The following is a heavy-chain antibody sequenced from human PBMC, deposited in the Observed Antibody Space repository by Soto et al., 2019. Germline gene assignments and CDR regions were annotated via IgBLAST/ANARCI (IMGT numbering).Heavy chain of an antibody. CDR2: IIPIFGTA. J-gene: IGHJ5*02. V-gene: IGHV1-69*06. Sequence: QVQLVQSGAEVKKPGSSVKVSCKASGGTFSSYAISWVRQAPGQGLECMGGIIPIFGTANYAQKFQGRVTITADKSTSTAYMELSSLRSEDTAVYSWERDGTGGQQMVIPERRFDPWGQGTTVTVSS. CDR1: GGTFSSYA. D-gene: IGHD6-13*01. CDR3: ERDGTGGQQMVIPERRFDP.